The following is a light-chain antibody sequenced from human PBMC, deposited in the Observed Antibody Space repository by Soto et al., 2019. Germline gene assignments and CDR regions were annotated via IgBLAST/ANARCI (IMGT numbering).Light chain of an antibody. CDR2: DVS. CDR3: SSYTITSTLV. J-gene: IGLJ3*02. V-gene: IGLV2-14*01. CDR1: SSDVGGYNY. Sequence: QPVLTQPASVSGSHGQSITISCTETSSDVGGYNYVSWYQQHPGKAPKVMIYDVSNRPSGVSNRFSGSKSGNTASLTISGLQAEDEADYYCSSYTITSTLVLGGGTKVTVL.